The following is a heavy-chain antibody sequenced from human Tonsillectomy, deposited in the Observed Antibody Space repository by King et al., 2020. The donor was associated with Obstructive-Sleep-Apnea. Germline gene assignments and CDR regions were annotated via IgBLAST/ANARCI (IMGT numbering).Heavy chain of an antibody. CDR2: ISHTALST. CDR3: ARSIAVAGPKGYWYFDL. Sequence: EVQLVESGGGLVQPGGSLRLSCAASGFTFSTSAMTWVRQAPGRGLEWVSSISHTALSTYYADSVEGRFTISRDNSTNTLYVQMNSLRAEDTAVYYCARSIAVAGPKGYWYFDLWGRGALVTVSS. V-gene: IGHV3-23*04. D-gene: IGHD6-19*01. J-gene: IGHJ2*01. CDR1: GFTFSTSA.